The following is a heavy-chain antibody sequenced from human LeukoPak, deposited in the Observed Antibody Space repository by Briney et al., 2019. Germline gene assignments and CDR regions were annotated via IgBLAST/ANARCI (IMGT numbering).Heavy chain of an antibody. V-gene: IGHV1-24*01. Sequence: ASVKVSCKVSGYTLTELSMHWVRQAPGKGLEWMGGFDPEDGETIYAQKFQGRVTMTEDTSTDTACMELSSLRSEDTAVYYCATVSLPVQSGSYSDAFDIWGQGTMVTVSS. CDR1: GYTLTELS. CDR3: ATVSLPVQSGSYSDAFDI. CDR2: FDPEDGET. D-gene: IGHD1-26*01. J-gene: IGHJ3*02.